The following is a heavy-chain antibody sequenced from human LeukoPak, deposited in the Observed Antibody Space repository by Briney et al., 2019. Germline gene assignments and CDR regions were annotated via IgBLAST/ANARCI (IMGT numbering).Heavy chain of an antibody. D-gene: IGHD3-16*02. CDR3: ARAAYDYVWGSYRHPDY. V-gene: IGHV3-7*01. Sequence: PGGSLRLSCAASGFTFSSYWMSWVRQAPGKGLEWVANIKQDGSEKYYVDSVKGRFTISRDNAKNSLYLQMNSLRAEDTAVYYCARAAYDYVWGSYRHPDYWGQRTLVTVSS. CDR1: GFTFSSYW. CDR2: IKQDGSEK. J-gene: IGHJ4*02.